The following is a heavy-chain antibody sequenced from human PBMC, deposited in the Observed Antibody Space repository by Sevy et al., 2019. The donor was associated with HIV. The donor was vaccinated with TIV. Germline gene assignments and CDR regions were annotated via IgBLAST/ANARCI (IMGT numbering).Heavy chain of an antibody. CDR1: GFNFNNYA. V-gene: IGHV3-23*01. CDR2: ISFSGSKT. J-gene: IGHJ4*02. D-gene: IGHD3-3*01. CDR3: AKTHFMDFWNDYYSFYFDF. Sequence: WGSLRLSCAAAGFNFNNYAMTWVRQAPGKGLEWVSGISFSGSKTYYAESVKGRFSISRDPSKNTLYLQMNNVRVEDTAVYFCAKTHFMDFWNDYYSFYFDFWGQGTLVTVSS.